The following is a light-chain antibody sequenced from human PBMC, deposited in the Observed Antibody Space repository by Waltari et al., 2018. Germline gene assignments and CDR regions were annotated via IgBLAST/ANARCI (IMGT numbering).Light chain of an antibody. CDR2: DNN. CDR3: AAWDDSLSGRV. J-gene: IGLJ3*02. V-gene: IGLV1-51*01. CDR1: TSTIGNNY. Sequence: QSVLTQPPSVSAAPGQKVTISCSASTSTIGNNYVSWYQQLPGTAPKRLIYDNNKPPSGIADRFSGSKSGTSASLAISGLRSEDEADYYCAAWDDSLSGRVFGGGTKLTVL.